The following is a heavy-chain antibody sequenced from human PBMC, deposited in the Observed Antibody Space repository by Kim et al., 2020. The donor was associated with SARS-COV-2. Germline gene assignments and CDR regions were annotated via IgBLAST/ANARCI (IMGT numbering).Heavy chain of an antibody. J-gene: IGHJ6*02. CDR2: IYSGGST. Sequence: GGSLRLSCAASGFTVSSNYMSWVRQAPGKGLEWVSVIYSGGSTYYADSVKGRFTISRDNSKNTLYLQMNSLRAEDTAVYYCARERGAADLKKTYGMDVWGQGNTVTVSS. CDR3: ARERGAADLKKTYGMDV. D-gene: IGHD6-13*01. CDR1: GFTVSSNY. V-gene: IGHV3-53*01.